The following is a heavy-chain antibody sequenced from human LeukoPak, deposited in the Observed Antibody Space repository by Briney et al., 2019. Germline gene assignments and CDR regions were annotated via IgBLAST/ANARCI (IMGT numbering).Heavy chain of an antibody. CDR1: GGSINSGDYY. V-gene: IGHV4-30-4*08. Sequence: PSQTLSLTCTVSGGSINSGDYYWSWIRQPPGKGLEWIGFIYYSGSTSYNPSLKSRVTISLDTSKNYFSLKLTSVTAADTAMYYCARGDYYDSSGYYYHWGQGTLVTVSS. CDR3: ARGDYYDSSGYYYH. D-gene: IGHD3-22*01. CDR2: IYYSGST. J-gene: IGHJ5*02.